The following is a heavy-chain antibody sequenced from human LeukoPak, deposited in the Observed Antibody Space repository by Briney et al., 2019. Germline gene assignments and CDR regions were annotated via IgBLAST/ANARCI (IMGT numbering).Heavy chain of an antibody. Sequence: SETLSLTCTVSGGSISSSSYYWGWIRQPPGTGLEWIGSIYYSGSTYYNPSLKSRVTISVDTSKNQFSLKLSSVTAADTAVYYCASAIVGATYFDYWGQGTLVTVSS. CDR3: ASAIVGATYFDY. V-gene: IGHV4-39*01. CDR2: IYYSGST. CDR1: GGSISSSSYY. D-gene: IGHD1-26*01. J-gene: IGHJ4*02.